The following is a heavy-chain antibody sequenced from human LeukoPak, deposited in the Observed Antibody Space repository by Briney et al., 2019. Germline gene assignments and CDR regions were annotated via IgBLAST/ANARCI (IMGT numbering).Heavy chain of an antibody. CDR1: GGSISSSSGNC. CDR3: ARGSGWLDS. D-gene: IGHD6-19*01. CDR2: IYHSGST. J-gene: IGHJ4*02. V-gene: IGHV4-4*02. Sequence: PSETLSLTCAVSGGSISSSSGNCWTWVRQPPGKGLEWIGEIYHSGSTNYNPSLKTRATTSVDTSKNQFSLNLTSVTAADTAIYYCARGSGWLDSWGQGTLVTVSS.